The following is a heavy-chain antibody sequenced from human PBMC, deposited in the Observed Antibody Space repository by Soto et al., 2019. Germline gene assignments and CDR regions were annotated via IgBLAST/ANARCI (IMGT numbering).Heavy chain of an antibody. J-gene: IGHJ4*02. D-gene: IGHD2-15*01. V-gene: IGHV4-59*08. CDR1: GGSISSYY. CDR2: IHYSGNT. CDR3: ARSLGYCSGGSCHPGGEFDY. Sequence: SETLSLTCTVSGGSISSYYWSWIRQPPGKGLEWIGYIHYSGNTNYNPSLKSRVTISVDTSKNQFSLKLSSVTAADTAVYYCARSLGYCSGGSCHPGGEFDYWGQGTLDTVSS.